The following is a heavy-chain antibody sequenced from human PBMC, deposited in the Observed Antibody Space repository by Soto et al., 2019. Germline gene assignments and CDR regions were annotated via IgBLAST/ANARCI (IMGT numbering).Heavy chain of an antibody. V-gene: IGHV4-4*07. Sequence: SQTLSLACTVSGGSISSYYWSWVRPPAGKGLEWIGRIYNSEGTNYNPSLKSRVTMSVDPSKNQFSLTLSSVTGAGTPVDFYSLVSRRLGDYDPWGLRSRETGSS. CDR3: SLVSRRLGDYDP. CDR1: GGSISSYY. D-gene: IGHD4-17*01. CDR2: IYNSEGT. J-gene: IGHJ5*01.